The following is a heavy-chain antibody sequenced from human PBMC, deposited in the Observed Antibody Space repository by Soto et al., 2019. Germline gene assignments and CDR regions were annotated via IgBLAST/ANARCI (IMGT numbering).Heavy chain of an antibody. CDR3: ARDRTYYDILTGYASPVGEDY. D-gene: IGHD3-9*01. Sequence: GGSLRLSCAASGFTFSSYGMHWVRQAPGKGLEWVAVIWYDGSNKYYADSVKGRFTISRDNSKNTLYLQMNSLRAEDTAVYYCARDRTYYDILTGYASPVGEDYWGQGTLVTVSS. J-gene: IGHJ4*02. V-gene: IGHV3-33*01. CDR1: GFTFSSYG. CDR2: IWYDGSNK.